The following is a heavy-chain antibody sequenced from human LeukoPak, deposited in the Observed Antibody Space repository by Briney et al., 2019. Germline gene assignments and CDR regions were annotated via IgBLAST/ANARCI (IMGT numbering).Heavy chain of an antibody. J-gene: IGHJ6*02. Sequence: ASVKVSCKASNYTFASYGLSWVRQAPGQGLQWVGWISPYDGNTDYAQRFQARVTMTIDRATRTVYMGLKRLRLDDTAVYYCVRVWPPNAVDRGMTYSYFNALDAWGQGTTVIVSS. CDR3: VRVWPPNAVDRGMTYSYFNALDA. CDR1: NYTFASYG. D-gene: IGHD1-1*01. V-gene: IGHV1-18*01. CDR2: ISPYDGNT.